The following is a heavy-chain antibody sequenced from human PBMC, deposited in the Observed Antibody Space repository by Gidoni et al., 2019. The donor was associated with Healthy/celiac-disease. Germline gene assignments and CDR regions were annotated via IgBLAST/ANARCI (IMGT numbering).Heavy chain of an antibody. CDR3: ARGVVRGVNSNYYYYGMDV. J-gene: IGHJ6*02. D-gene: IGHD3-10*01. Sequence: QVQLVQSGAEVKKPGASVKVSCKASGYTFTSYYMHWVRQAPGQGLEWMGIINPSGGSTSYAQKFQGRVTMTRDTSTSTVYMELSSLRSEDTAVYYCARGVVRGVNSNYYYYGMDVWGQGTTVTVSS. V-gene: IGHV1-46*01. CDR1: GYTFTSYY. CDR2: INPSGGST.